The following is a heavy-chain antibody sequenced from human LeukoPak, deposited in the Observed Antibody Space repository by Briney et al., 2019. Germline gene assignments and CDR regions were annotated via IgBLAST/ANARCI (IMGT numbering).Heavy chain of an antibody. D-gene: IGHD6-19*01. CDR2: IYPGDSDT. Sequence: KSGESLKISCKGSGYSFINYWIGWVRQMPGKGLEGMVIIYPGDSDTRYSPSLQCQVTISADQSISTAYLQWSRLKASTTAMYNCARRDRYSSGWAFDYWGQGSLVTVSS. CDR1: GYSFINYW. J-gene: IGHJ4*02. V-gene: IGHV5-51*01. CDR3: ARRDRYSSGWAFDY.